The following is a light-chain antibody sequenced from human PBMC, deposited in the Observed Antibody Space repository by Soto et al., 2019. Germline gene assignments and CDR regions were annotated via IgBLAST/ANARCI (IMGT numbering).Light chain of an antibody. V-gene: IGKV3-15*01. CDR2: GAS. CDR1: QSVSSN. Sequence: EVVMTQSPATLSVSPGERATLSCRASQSVSSNLAWYQQKPGQPPRLLIYGASTRATVIPARFSGSGSGTEFTLTISSLQSEDFAVYYCQQYNIWPYTFGQGTKLEIK. CDR3: QQYNIWPYT. J-gene: IGKJ2*01.